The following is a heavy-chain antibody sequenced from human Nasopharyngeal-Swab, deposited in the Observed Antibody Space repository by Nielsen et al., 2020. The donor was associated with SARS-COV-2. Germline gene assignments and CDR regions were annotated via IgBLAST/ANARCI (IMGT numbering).Heavy chain of an antibody. D-gene: IGHD2-2*01. V-gene: IGHV3-23*01. CDR2: ISGSGGST. CDR3: AKDLRSVVPAGGDY. CDR1: GFTFSSYA. Sequence: GESLKISCAASGFTFSSYAMSWVRQAPGKGLEWVSAISGSGGSTYYADSVKGRFTISRDNSKNTLYLQMNSLRAEDTAVYYCAKDLRSVVPAGGDYWGQGPLVPLSS. J-gene: IGHJ4*02.